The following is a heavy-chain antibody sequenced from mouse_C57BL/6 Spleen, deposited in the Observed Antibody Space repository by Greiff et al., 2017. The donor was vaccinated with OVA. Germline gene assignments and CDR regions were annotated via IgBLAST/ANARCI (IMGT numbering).Heavy chain of an antibody. CDR3: ARRGDYDDAMDY. D-gene: IGHD2-4*01. J-gene: IGHJ4*01. CDR1: GFTFSDYY. Sequence: EVNVVESGGGLVQPGGSLKLSCAASGFTFSDYYMYWVRQTPEKRLEWVAYISNGGGSTYYPDTVKGRFTISRDNAKNTLYLQMSRLKSEDTAMYYCARRGDYDDAMDYWGQGTSVTVSS. CDR2: ISNGGGST. V-gene: IGHV5-12*01.